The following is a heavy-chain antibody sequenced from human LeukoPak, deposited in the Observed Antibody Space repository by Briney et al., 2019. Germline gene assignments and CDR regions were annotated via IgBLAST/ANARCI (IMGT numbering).Heavy chain of an antibody. D-gene: IGHD3-22*01. CDR3: ARGKVYDYDSKSPFDY. CDR2: INSDGSST. V-gene: IGHV3-74*01. J-gene: IGHJ4*02. CDR1: GFTFSSYW. Sequence: GGSLRLSCAASGFTFSSYWMYWVRQAPGKGLVWVSRINSDGSSTIYADSVEGRFTISKDNAKNTLYLQMNSLRAEDTAVYYCARGKVYDYDSKSPFDYWGQGTLVTVSS.